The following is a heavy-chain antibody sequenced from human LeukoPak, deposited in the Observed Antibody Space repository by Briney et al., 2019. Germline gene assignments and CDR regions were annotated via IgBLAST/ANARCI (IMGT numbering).Heavy chain of an antibody. J-gene: IGHJ3*02. CDR1: GFTVSTNY. Sequence: GGSLRLSCAASGFTVSTNYVSWVRQAPGKGLEWVSVIYRSGSTYYADSVKGRFTISRDNSKNTLYLQMNRLRAEDTAVYYCARDSGHDAFDIWGQGTMVTVSS. CDR2: IYRSGST. CDR3: ARDSGHDAFDI. V-gene: IGHV3-53*01.